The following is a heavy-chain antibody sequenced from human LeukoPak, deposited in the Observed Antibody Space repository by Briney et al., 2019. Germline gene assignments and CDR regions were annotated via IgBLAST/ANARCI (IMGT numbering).Heavy chain of an antibody. CDR1: GFTFSSYA. V-gene: IGHV3-30*04. CDR3: ARATDLVTTTFDY. Sequence: GGSLRLSCAASGFTFSSYAMHWVRQAPGKGLEWVAVISYDGSNKYYADSVKGRFTISRDNSKNTLYLQMNSLRAEDTAVYYCARATDLVTTTFDYWGQGTLVTVSS. CDR2: ISYDGSNK. J-gene: IGHJ4*02. D-gene: IGHD4-17*01.